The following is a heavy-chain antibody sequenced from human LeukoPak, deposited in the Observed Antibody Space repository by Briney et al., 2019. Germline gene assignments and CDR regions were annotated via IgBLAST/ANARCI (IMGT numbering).Heavy chain of an antibody. Sequence: SVKVSCKASGGTFSSYAISWVRQAPGQGLGWMGGIIPIFGTANYAQKFQGRVTITADKSTSTAYMELSSLRSEDTAVYYCARGGIAVANTGAFDIWGQGTMVTVSS. CDR2: IIPIFGTA. CDR3: ARGGIAVANTGAFDI. V-gene: IGHV1-69*06. CDR1: GGTFSSYA. J-gene: IGHJ3*02. D-gene: IGHD6-19*01.